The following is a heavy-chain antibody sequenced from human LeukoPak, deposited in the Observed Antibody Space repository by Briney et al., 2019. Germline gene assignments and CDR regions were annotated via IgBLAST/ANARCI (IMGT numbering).Heavy chain of an antibody. D-gene: IGHD3-10*01. Sequence: SVKVSCKASGGTFSSYAISWVRQAPGQGLEWMGGIIPIFGTANYAQKFQGRVTITTDESTSTAYMELSSLRSEDTAVYYCARGERGRPNAFDIWGQGTMVTVSS. CDR3: ARGERGRPNAFDI. V-gene: IGHV1-69*05. CDR1: GGTFSSYA. CDR2: IIPIFGTA. J-gene: IGHJ3*02.